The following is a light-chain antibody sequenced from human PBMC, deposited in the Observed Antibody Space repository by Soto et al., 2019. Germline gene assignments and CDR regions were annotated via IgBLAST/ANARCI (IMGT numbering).Light chain of an antibody. CDR3: QQYHSSRWT. V-gene: IGKV3-20*01. CDR2: GAS. Sequence: EIVLTQSPGTLSVSPGERATLSCRASQSVSSSYLGWYQQKPGQAPRLLIYGASSRATGIPDRFSGSGSGTDFTLTISRLEPEDFAVYYCQQYHSSRWTFGQGTKVEIK. CDR1: QSVSSSY. J-gene: IGKJ1*01.